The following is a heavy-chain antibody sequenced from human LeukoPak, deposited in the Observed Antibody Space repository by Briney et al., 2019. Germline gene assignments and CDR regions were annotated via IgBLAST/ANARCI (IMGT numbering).Heavy chain of an antibody. J-gene: IGHJ4*02. CDR1: GFTFSSYS. D-gene: IGHD3-3*01. V-gene: IGHV3-21*04. Sequence: GGSLRLSCAASGFTFSSYSMNWVRQAPGKGLEWVSSISSSSDYIFYADSVKGRFSISRDNADNSLYLQMNSLRAEDTAVYYCASTPYYDFWSGYFYWGQGTLVTVSS. CDR3: ASTPYYDFWSGYFY. CDR2: ISSSSDYI.